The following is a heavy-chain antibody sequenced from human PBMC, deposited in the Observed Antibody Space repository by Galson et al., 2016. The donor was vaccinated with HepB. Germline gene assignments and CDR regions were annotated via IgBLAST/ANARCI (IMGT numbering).Heavy chain of an antibody. CDR1: GGSVSSHY. CDR3: AKTGGVGVTPFDY. CDR2: VHYNWGT. J-gene: IGHJ4*02. V-gene: IGHV4-59*02. D-gene: IGHD1-26*01. Sequence: TLSLTCTVSGGSVSSHYWSWIRQFPGRGLEWIGYVHYNWGTDYNPSLKSRVTMSVDTSKNQFSLKLTSMTAADTAVYYCAKTGGVGVTPFDYWGQGTLVTVSS.